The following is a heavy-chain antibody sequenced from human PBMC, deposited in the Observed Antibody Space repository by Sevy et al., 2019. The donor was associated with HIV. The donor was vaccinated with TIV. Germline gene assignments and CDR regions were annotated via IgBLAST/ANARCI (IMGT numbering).Heavy chain of an antibody. CDR2: ISYDGSNK. V-gene: IGHV3-30-3*01. Sequence: GGSLRLSCAASGFTFSSYAMHWVRQAPGKGLEWVAVISYDGSNKYYADSVKGRFTISRDNSKNTLYLQMNSLRAEDTAVYYCARGEDLTMIVRAPVYYYGMDVWGQGTTVTVSS. CDR1: GFTFSSYA. J-gene: IGHJ6*02. CDR3: ARGEDLTMIVRAPVYYYGMDV. D-gene: IGHD3-22*01.